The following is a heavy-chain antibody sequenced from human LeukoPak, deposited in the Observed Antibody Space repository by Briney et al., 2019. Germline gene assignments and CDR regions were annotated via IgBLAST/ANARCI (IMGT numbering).Heavy chain of an antibody. CDR3: ARGTYYDFWSGYYFWLDP. V-gene: IGHV5-51*01. Sequence: GESLKISCKGSGYSFTSYWIGWVRQMPGKGLEWMGIIYPGDSDTRYSPSFQGQVTISADKSISTAYLQWSSLKASDTAMYYCARGTYYDFWSGYYFWLDPWGQGTLVTVSS. J-gene: IGHJ5*02. CDR2: IYPGDSDT. CDR1: GYSFTSYW. D-gene: IGHD3-3*01.